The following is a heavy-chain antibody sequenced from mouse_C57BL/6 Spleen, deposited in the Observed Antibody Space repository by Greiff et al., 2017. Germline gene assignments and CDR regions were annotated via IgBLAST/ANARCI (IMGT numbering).Heavy chain of an antibody. CDR1: GYTFTEYT. V-gene: IGHV1-62-2*01. D-gene: IGHD1-1*01. CDR3: ARHAPYYYGSSYGYFDV. CDR2: FYPGSGSI. J-gene: IGHJ1*03. Sequence: QVQLKESGAELVKPGASVKLSCKASGYTFTEYTIHWVKQRSGQGLEWIGWFYPGSGSIKYNEKFKDKATLTADKSSSTVYMELSRLTSEDSAVXFCARHAPYYYGSSYGYFDVWGTETTVTVSS.